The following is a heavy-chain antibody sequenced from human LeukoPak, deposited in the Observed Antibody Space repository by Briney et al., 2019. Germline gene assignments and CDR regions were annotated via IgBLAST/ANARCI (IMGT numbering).Heavy chain of an antibody. J-gene: IGHJ3*02. Sequence: AGGSLRLSCAASGFTFSSYEMNGVRQAPGKGREGVSYISSRGSAIYYAGSVKGRFTISRDNAKNSLYLQMNSLRADDTAVYYCARGGHDPGIPFDIWGQGTVVTVSS. CDR3: ARGGHDPGIPFDI. CDR2: ISSRGSAI. D-gene: IGHD1-1*01. CDR1: GFTFSSYE. V-gene: IGHV3-48*03.